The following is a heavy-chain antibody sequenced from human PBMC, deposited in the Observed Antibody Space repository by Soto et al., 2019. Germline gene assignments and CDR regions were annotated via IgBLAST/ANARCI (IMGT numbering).Heavy chain of an antibody. V-gene: IGHV4-28*01. CDR1: GYSITNVNW. D-gene: IGHD2-2*01. J-gene: IGHJ3*02. CDR3: ARSPYADALDI. CDR2: IFHSGTT. Sequence: SGTLSLTCAVSGYSITNVNWWAWIRQPPGKGLEWIGYIFHSGTTHYNPSLKSRVTMSVDTSKNQFSLKVDSLTAEDTAVYYCARSPYADALDIWGQGTMVT.